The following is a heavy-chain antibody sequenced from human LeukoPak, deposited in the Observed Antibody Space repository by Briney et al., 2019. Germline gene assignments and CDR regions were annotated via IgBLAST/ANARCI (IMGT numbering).Heavy chain of an antibody. CDR2: IYYSGST. V-gene: IGHV4-39*01. J-gene: IGHJ4*02. CDR3: ARQRYTIDY. CDR1: GGSISSSSYY. D-gene: IGHD1-14*01. Sequence: SETLSLTCTVSGGSISSSSYYWGWIRQPPGKGLEWIGSIYYSGSTYYNPSLKSRVTISVDTSKNQFSLKLSSVTAADTAVYYCARQRYTIDYWGQGTLVTVSS.